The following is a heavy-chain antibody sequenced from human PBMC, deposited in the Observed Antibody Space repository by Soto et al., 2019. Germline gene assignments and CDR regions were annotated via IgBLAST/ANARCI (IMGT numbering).Heavy chain of an antibody. Sequence: GASVKVSCKTSGYTFTYFYIHWVRLAPGQGLEWMGWINPKNGGTSHAQKFQGRVTMTRDTSISTVYMELNSLTSDDRGIYYCARRDSSGSLDFWGQGTLVTVS. CDR3: ARRDSSGSLDF. J-gene: IGHJ4*02. D-gene: IGHD5-18*01. CDR2: INPKNGGT. V-gene: IGHV1-2*02. CDR1: GYTFTYFY.